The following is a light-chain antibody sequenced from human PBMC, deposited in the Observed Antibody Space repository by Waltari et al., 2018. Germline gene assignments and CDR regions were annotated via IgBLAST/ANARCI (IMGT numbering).Light chain of an antibody. CDR3: QQYNSYSYT. CDR2: KAS. Sequence: GRASQSINIWLAWYQQKPGKAPKLLIYKASSLESGVPSRFSGSGSGTEFTLTISSLQPDDFATYYCQQYNSYSYTFGQGTKLEIK. CDR1: QSINIW. J-gene: IGKJ2*01. V-gene: IGKV1-5*03.